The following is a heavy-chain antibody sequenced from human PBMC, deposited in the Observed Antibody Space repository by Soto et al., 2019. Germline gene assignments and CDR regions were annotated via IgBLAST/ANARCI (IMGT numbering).Heavy chain of an antibody. V-gene: IGHV4-31*03. D-gene: IGHD2-21*02. CDR2: IYYSGST. Sequence: SETLSLTCTVSGGSISSGGYYWSWIRQHPGKGLEWIGYIYYSGSTYYNPSLKSRVTISVDTSKNQFSLKVSSVTAADTAVYYCARGEAYCGGDCYSPRRRGPITPHYWYFDLWGRGTLVTVSS. J-gene: IGHJ2*01. CDR1: GGSISSGGYY. CDR3: ARGEAYCGGDCYSPRRRGPITPHYWYFDL.